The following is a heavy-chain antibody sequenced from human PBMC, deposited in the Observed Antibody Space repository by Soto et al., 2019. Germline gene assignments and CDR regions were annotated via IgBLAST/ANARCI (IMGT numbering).Heavy chain of an antibody. CDR2: VSRSGAAT. Sequence: EVQLLESGGGLVQPGGSLRLSCAASGYTFSKYAMIWVRQAPGQGLDWVAGVSRSGAATYYADSVKGRFTISRDNSKNRLSLQMNSLRAEDTALYYCAKGSGEVPTNWFDPWGQGTLVTVSS. J-gene: IGHJ5*02. V-gene: IGHV3-23*01. CDR3: AKGSGEVPTNWFDP. D-gene: IGHD6-19*01. CDR1: GYTFSKYA.